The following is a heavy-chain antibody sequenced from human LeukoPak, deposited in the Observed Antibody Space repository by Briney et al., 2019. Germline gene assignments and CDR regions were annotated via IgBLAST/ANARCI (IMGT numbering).Heavy chain of an antibody. D-gene: IGHD3-22*01. CDR2: ISSSGSTI. J-gene: IGHJ4*02. V-gene: IGHV3-11*01. Sequence: GGSLRLSCAASGFTFSDYYMSWIRQAPGKGLEWVSYISSSGSTIYYADSVKGRFTISRDNAKNSLYLQMNSLRAEDTAVYYCARNSGYDSSGYYYFDYWGQGTLVTVSS. CDR1: GFTFSDYY. CDR3: ARNSGYDSSGYYYFDY.